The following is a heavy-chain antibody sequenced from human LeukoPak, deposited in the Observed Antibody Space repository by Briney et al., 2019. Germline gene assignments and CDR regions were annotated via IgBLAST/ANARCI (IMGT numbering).Heavy chain of an antibody. V-gene: IGHV1-46*01. D-gene: IGHD6-13*01. J-gene: IGHJ4*02. CDR1: GYTFTGYY. CDR3: ARGGVAAAETGDY. CDR2: INPSGGST. Sequence: ASVKVSCKASGYTFTGYYMHWVRQAPGQGLDWMGIINPSGGSTSYAQKFQGRVTMTRDMSTSTAYMELSSLRSEDTAVYYCARGGVAAAETGDYWGQGTLVTVSS.